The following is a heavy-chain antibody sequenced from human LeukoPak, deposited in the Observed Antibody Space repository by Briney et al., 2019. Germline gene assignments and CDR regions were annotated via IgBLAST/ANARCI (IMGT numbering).Heavy chain of an antibody. CDR2: IKSKSDGGTA. V-gene: IGHV3-15*01. CDR1: GFTFSNAW. D-gene: IGHD2-15*01. Sequence: GGSLRLSCAASGFTFSNAWMTWVRQAPGKGLEWVGTIKSKSDGGTADYTAPVKGRFTISRDDSKNTLYLQMNSLKTEDTAVYYCTTAPRGYCSGGSCSYAFDIWGQGTMVTVSS. J-gene: IGHJ3*02. CDR3: TTAPRGYCSGGSCSYAFDI.